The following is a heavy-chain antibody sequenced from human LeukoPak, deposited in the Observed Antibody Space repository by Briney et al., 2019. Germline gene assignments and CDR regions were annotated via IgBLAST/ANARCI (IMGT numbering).Heavy chain of an antibody. Sequence: ASVKVSCKASGYTFTGYYMHWVRQAPGKGLEWMGGFDPEDGETIYAQKFQGRVTMTEDTSTDTAYMELSSLRSEDTAVYYCATDRDYYGSGMGMDVWGQGTTVTVSS. D-gene: IGHD3-10*01. CDR3: ATDRDYYGSGMGMDV. V-gene: IGHV1-24*01. CDR1: GYTFTGYY. CDR2: FDPEDGET. J-gene: IGHJ6*02.